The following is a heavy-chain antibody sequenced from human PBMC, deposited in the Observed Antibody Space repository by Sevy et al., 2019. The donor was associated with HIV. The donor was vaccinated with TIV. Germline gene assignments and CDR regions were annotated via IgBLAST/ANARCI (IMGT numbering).Heavy chain of an antibody. D-gene: IGHD3-10*01. CDR3: ARDSSGSGSFDY. V-gene: IGHV1-69*13. CDR2: IIPIFGTA. J-gene: IGHJ4*02. Sequence: ASVKVSCKASGGTFSSYAISCVRQAPGQGLEWIGGIIPIFGTANYAQKFQGRVTITADESTSTAYMELSSLSSEDTAVYYCARDSSGSGSFDYWGQGTLVTVSS. CDR1: GGTFSSYA.